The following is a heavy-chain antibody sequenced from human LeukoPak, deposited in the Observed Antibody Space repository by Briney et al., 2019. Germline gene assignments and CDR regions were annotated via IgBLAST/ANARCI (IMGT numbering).Heavy chain of an antibody. J-gene: IGHJ4*02. D-gene: IGHD1-26*01. CDR1: GFTFNHYA. V-gene: IGHV3-23*01. Sequence: GGSLRLSCTASGFTFNHYAMTWFRQAPGRGPEWVSAISTRSGVTYYADSVKGRFTISRDNSKNTLYLQMNSLRAEDTAVYYCARDYRYSGSSIDYWGQGTLVTVSS. CDR2: ISTRSGVT. CDR3: ARDYRYSGSSIDY.